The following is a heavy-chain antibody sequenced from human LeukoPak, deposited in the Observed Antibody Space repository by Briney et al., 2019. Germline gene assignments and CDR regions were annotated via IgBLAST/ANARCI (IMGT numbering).Heavy chain of an antibody. V-gene: IGHV4-59*08. J-gene: IGHJ4*02. CDR2: IYYSGST. D-gene: IGHD4-23*01. CDR3: ARLPIHDYGGNIPLDY. Sequence: PETLSLTCTVSGGSISSYYWSWIRQPPGKGLEWIGYIYYSGSTNYNPSLKSRVTISADTSKNQSSLKLSSVTAADTAVYYCARLPIHDYGGNIPLDYWGQGTLVTVSS. CDR1: GGSISSYY.